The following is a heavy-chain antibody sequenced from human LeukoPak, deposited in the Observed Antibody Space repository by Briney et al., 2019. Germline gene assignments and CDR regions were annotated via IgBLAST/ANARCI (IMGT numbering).Heavy chain of an antibody. CDR3: ARGDYYYDSSGYPLDN. J-gene: IGHJ4*02. V-gene: IGHV3-30-3*01. CDR2: ISYDGSNK. Sequence: AGGSLRLSCAASGFTFSSYAMHWVRQAPGKGLEWVALISYDGSNKYYADSVKGRFTISRDNSKNTLYLQMNSLRAEDTAVYYCARGDYYYDSSGYPLDNWGQGTLVTVSS. D-gene: IGHD3-22*01. CDR1: GFTFSSYA.